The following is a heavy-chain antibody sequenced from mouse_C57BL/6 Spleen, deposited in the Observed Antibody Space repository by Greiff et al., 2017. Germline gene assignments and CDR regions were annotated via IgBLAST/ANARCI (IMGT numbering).Heavy chain of an antibody. V-gene: IGHV5-17*01. CDR2: ISSGSSTI. D-gene: IGHD1-1*01. CDR1: GFTFSDYG. CDR3: ARPTHYYGSRYGFAY. Sequence: EVQLVEPGGGLVKPGGSLKLSCAASGFTFSDYGMHWVRQAPEQGLEWVAYISSGSSTIYYADTVKGRFTISRDNATNTLFLHMTSLRSEDTATYDGARPTHYYGSRYGFAYWGQGTPVTVSA. J-gene: IGHJ3*01.